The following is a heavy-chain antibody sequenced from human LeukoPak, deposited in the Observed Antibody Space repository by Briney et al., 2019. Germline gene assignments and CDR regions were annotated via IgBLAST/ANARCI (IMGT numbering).Heavy chain of an antibody. CDR2: ISRDSYSI. D-gene: IGHD6-19*01. CDR1: GFTFSDYS. V-gene: IGHV3-48*04. CDR3: AGAPNGWHFDY. J-gene: IGHJ4*02. Sequence: GGSLTLSCTASGFTFSDYSINWVRQAPGRGLEWVSYISRDSYSIYYGDSVKGRLTVSRDNAKNSLYLQMNSLRAEDTAVYYCAGAPNGWHFDYWGQGTLVTVSS.